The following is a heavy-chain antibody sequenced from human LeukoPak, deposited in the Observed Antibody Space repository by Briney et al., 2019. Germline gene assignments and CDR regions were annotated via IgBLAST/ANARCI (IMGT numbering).Heavy chain of an antibody. D-gene: IGHD3-16*01. Sequence: SETLSLTCTVSGGSISSSSYYWGWIRQPPGKGLEWIGSIYYSGSTYYNPSLKSRVTISVDTSKNQFSLKLSSVTAADTAVYYCARVGGRNRIFDYWGQGTLVTVSS. CDR2: IYYSGST. CDR3: ARVGGRNRIFDY. CDR1: GGSISSSSYY. V-gene: IGHV4-39*07. J-gene: IGHJ4*02.